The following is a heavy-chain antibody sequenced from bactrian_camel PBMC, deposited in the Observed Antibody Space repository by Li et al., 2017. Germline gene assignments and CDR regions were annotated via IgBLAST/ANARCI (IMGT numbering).Heavy chain of an antibody. D-gene: IGHD5*01. J-gene: IGHJ4*01. CDR2: IYTDGVTI. Sequence: HVQLVESGGGSVQAGGSLRLSCATSGHTFKYYCYGWFRQAPGKEREGVAVIYTDGVTIYYDDSVKGRSTISRDNAKNMVYLQMNSLLPEDTAMYYCAADSVGRCRARGWVERPSVAAYDYWGQGTQVTVS. CDR1: GHTFKYYC. V-gene: IGHV3S1*01. CDR3: AADSVGRCRARGWVERPSVAAYDY.